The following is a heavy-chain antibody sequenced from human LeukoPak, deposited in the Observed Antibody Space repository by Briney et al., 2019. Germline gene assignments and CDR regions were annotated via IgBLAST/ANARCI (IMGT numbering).Heavy chain of an antibody. CDR2: ISSRSNYI. Sequence: GGPLGFSWEAPGFPLGTITLTWSGKVQGKGWGWASPISSRSNYIYYADSVKGRFTISRDNAKNSLFLQMDSLRAEDTALYYCARSTYCSTTTCRYALDYWGQGTLVSVSS. CDR1: GFPLGTIT. D-gene: IGHD2-2*01. CDR3: ARSTYCSTTTCRYALDY. V-gene: IGHV3-21*01. J-gene: IGHJ4*02.